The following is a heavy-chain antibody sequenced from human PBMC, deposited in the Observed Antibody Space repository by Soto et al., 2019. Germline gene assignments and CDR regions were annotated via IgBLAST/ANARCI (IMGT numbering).Heavy chain of an antibody. CDR3: ARERAYGMDV. CDR2: MNPNTGNT. J-gene: IGHJ6*02. Sequence: QVQLVQSGAEVMKPGASVKVSCKASGYTFSSYDINWVRQATGQGLEWMGWMNPNTGNTVYAQKFQGRVTMTRNTSISTGYMELRSLRSEDTAEYYCARERAYGMDVWGQGTTVTVSS. CDR1: GYTFSSYD. V-gene: IGHV1-8*01.